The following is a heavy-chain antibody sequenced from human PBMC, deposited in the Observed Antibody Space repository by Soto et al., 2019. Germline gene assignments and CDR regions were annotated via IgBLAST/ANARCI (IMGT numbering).Heavy chain of an antibody. CDR3: AHRHRFNDYNWFDP. Sequence: SGPTLVNPTQTLTLTCTFSGFSLSTSGVGVGWIHQPPGKALEWLALIYWDDDKRYSPSLKSRLTITRDTSKNQVVLTMTNMDPVDTATYYCAHRHRFNDYNWFDPWGQGTPVTVSS. CDR2: IYWDDDK. J-gene: IGHJ5*02. CDR1: GFSLSTSGVG. V-gene: IGHV2-5*02. D-gene: IGHD1-1*01.